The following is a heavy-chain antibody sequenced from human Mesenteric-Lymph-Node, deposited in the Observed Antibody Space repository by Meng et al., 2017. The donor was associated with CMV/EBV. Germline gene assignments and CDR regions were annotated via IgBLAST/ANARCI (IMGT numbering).Heavy chain of an antibody. Sequence: SGKASGYTFTSYGVSWVRQAPGQGLEWMGWISAYNGNTNYARKLQGRVTMTTDTSTSTAYMELRSLRSDDTAVYYCAVSGSNTDFDYWGQGTLVTVSS. D-gene: IGHD3-3*01. J-gene: IGHJ4*02. V-gene: IGHV1-18*01. CDR3: AVSGSNTDFDY. CDR2: ISAYNGNT. CDR1: GYTFTSYG.